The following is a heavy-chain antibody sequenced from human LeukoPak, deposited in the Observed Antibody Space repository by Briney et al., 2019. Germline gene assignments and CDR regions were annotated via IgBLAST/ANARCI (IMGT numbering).Heavy chain of an antibody. CDR1: GFTVSSNY. J-gene: IGHJ6*03. V-gene: IGHV3-53*01. CDR2: IYSGGST. CDR3: ARGGSTDCTNGVCFYYYMDV. Sequence: GGSLRLSCAASGFTVSSNYMSWVRQAPGKGLEWVSVIYSGGSTYYADSVKGRLTISRDNSKNTLYLQMNSLRAEDTAVYYCARGGSTDCTNGVCFYYYMDVWGKGTTVTVSS. D-gene: IGHD2-8*01.